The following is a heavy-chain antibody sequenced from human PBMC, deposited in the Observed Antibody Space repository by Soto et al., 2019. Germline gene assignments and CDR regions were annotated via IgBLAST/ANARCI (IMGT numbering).Heavy chain of an antibody. Sequence: QVQLQESGPGLVKPSQTLSLTCTISGVSISSGGYYWGWIRQHPEKGLEWIGYIYYSGKTYLNPSLKSRITTSVDTSKNQSSLNLNSVTAADTAVYYCARDAGYYFDYWGQGTLVTVSS. V-gene: IGHV4-31*03. J-gene: IGHJ4*02. CDR2: IYYSGKT. CDR3: ARDAGYYFDY. CDR1: GVSISSGGYY.